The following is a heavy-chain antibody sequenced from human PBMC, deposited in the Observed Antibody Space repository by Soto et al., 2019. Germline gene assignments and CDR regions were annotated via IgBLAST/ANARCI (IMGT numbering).Heavy chain of an antibody. CDR3: ARHGFPLYPTIEDEYYYYGMDV. V-gene: IGHV5-10-1*01. CDR2: IDPSDSYT. D-gene: IGHD3-10*01. J-gene: IGHJ6*02. CDR1: GYSFTSYW. Sequence: PGESLKISCKGSGYSFTSYWISWVRQMPGKGLEWMGRIDPSDSYTNYSPSFQGHVTISADKSISTAYLQWSSLKASDTAMYYCARHGFPLYPTIEDEYYYYGMDVWGQGTTVTVSS.